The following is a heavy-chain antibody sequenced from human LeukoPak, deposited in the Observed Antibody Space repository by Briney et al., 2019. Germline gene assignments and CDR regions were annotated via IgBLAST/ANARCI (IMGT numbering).Heavy chain of an antibody. D-gene: IGHD3/OR15-3a*01. CDR1: GFPFSSSA. CDR3: VKVGLVASRPSNFDC. J-gene: IGHJ4*02. Sequence: GGSLRLSCAASGFPFSSSAMHWVRQAPGKGPEWVAFIPYDESSRDYADSVKGRFTVSRDNSKNTLYLQMNSLRIEDTGLYYCVKVGLVASRPSNFDCWGQGTLVAVSS. CDR2: IPYDESSR. V-gene: IGHV3-30*02.